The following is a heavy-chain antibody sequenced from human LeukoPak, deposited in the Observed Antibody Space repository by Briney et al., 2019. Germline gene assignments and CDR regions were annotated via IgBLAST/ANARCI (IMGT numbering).Heavy chain of an antibody. V-gene: IGHV1-46*01. Sequence: ASVKVSCKASGYTFTSYYMHWVRQAPGQGLEGMGIINPSGGSTSYAQKFQGRVTMTRYTSTSTVYMELSSLRSEDTAVYYCASRDIVVVPAAAWDYDAFDIWGQGTMVTVSS. CDR1: GYTFTSYY. J-gene: IGHJ3*02. D-gene: IGHD2-2*01. CDR2: INPSGGST. CDR3: ASRDIVVVPAAAWDYDAFDI.